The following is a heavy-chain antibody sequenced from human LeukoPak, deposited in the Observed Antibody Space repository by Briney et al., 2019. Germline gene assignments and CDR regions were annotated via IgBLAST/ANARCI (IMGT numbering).Heavy chain of an antibody. D-gene: IGHD5-24*01. Sequence: SETLSLTCTVSGGSLSSYYWSWIRQPPGKGLEWIGHIYYSGSTTYNPSPKSRVTISVDTSKNQFSLKLSSVTAADTAVYYCARHVEMATYWYFDLWGRGTLVTVSS. V-gene: IGHV4-59*08. CDR3: ARHVEMATYWYFDL. CDR1: GGSLSSYY. CDR2: IYYSGST. J-gene: IGHJ2*01.